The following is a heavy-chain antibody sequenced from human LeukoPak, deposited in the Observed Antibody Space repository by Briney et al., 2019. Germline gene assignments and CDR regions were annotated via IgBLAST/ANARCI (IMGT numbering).Heavy chain of an antibody. V-gene: IGHV3-23*01. CDR2: ISGSGDST. CDR3: ARNSDDTAMVLFVKRTSTRRYFQH. CDR1: GFTFSNYG. D-gene: IGHD5-18*01. J-gene: IGHJ1*01. Sequence: PGGTLRLSCAASGFTFSNYGMSWVRQAPGKGLEWVSSISGSGDSTYYADSVKGRFTISRDNSKNTLYLQMNSLRAEDTAVYYCARNSDDTAMVLFVKRTSTRRYFQHWGQGTLVTVSS.